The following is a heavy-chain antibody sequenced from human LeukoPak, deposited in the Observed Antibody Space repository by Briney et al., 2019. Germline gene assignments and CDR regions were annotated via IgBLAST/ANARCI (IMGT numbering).Heavy chain of an antibody. Sequence: SETLSLTCTVFGGSISGYYWTWIRQPPGKGLEWVGYIYYTGDTNSRPSLKSRLTLSLDTSKRQFSLKLSSVIAADTAVYFCARGLLVGNTGYYFDFWGQGTPVTISS. CDR2: IYYTGDT. CDR3: ARGLLVGNTGYYFDF. CDR1: GGSISGYY. V-gene: IGHV4-59*01. J-gene: IGHJ4*02. D-gene: IGHD1-26*01.